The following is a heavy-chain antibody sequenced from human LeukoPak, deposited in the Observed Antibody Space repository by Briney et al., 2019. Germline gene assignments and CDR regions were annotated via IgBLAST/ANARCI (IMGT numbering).Heavy chain of an antibody. D-gene: IGHD3-3*01. CDR2: INPTGGVT. CDR1: GYSFTTYY. CDR3: ARSSPPAYYDFWNGYLDY. V-gene: IGHV1-46*01. Sequence: GASVKVSCKASGYSFTTYYMHWVRQAPGRGFEWMGIINPTGGVTAYAQKFQGRVTMTRDTSTSTVYIALSSLRSEDTAVYYCARSSPPAYYDFWNGYLDYWGQGTLVTVSS. J-gene: IGHJ4*02.